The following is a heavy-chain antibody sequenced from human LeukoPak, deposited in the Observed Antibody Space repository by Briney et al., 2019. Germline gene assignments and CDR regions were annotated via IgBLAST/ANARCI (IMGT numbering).Heavy chain of an antibody. V-gene: IGHV4-59*01. CDR2: IYYSGST. Sequence: SETLSPTCTVSGGSISSYYWSWIRQPPGKGLEWIGYIYYSGSTNYNPSLKSRVTISVDTSKNQFSLKLSSVTAADTAVYYCARDGSGSYLDAFDIWGQGTMVTVSS. D-gene: IGHD1-26*01. CDR1: GGSISSYY. J-gene: IGHJ3*02. CDR3: ARDGSGSYLDAFDI.